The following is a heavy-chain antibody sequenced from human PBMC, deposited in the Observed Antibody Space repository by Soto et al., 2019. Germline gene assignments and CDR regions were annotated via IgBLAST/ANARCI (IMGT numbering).Heavy chain of an antibody. D-gene: IGHD6-6*01. Sequence: SETLSLTCTVSGGSISSYYWSWIRQPPGKGLEWIGYVYYSGSTNYNPSLKSRVTISVDTSKNQFSLKLSSVTASDTAVYYCARDPSIAARMSWFDPWGQGTLVTVSS. CDR1: GGSISSYY. V-gene: IGHV4-59*01. J-gene: IGHJ5*02. CDR3: ARDPSIAARMSWFDP. CDR2: VYYSGST.